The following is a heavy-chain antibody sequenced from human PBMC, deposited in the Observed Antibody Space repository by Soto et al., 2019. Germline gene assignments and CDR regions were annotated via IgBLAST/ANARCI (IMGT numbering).Heavy chain of an antibody. CDR3: ARDPAYCGGDCLEKTIDY. CDR1: GGSISSSNW. CDR2: IYHSGST. Sequence: QVQLQESGPGLVKPSGTLSLTCAVSGGSISSSNWWSWVRQPPGKGLEWIGEIYHSGSTNYNPSLKSRVTISVDKSKNQFSLKLSSVTAADTAVYYCARDPAYCGGDCLEKTIDYWGQGTLVTVSS. D-gene: IGHD2-21*02. V-gene: IGHV4-4*02. J-gene: IGHJ4*02.